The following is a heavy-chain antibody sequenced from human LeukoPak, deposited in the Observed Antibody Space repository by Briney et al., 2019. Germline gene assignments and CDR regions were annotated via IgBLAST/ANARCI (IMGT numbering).Heavy chain of an antibody. CDR2: IYYSGNT. D-gene: IGHD3-9*01. V-gene: IGHV4-59*01. CDR3: ATELRYFGRPLYYMDV. Sequence: SETLSLTCTVSGGSISDYYWTWIRQPPGKGLEWIGHIYYSGNTIYNPSLKSRVTISVDTSKNQFSLKLTSVTTADTAVYYCATELRYFGRPLYYMDVWGKGTTVTVSS. CDR1: GGSISDYY. J-gene: IGHJ6*03.